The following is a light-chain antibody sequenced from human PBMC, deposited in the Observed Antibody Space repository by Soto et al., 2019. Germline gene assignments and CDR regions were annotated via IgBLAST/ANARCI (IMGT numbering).Light chain of an antibody. Sequence: AIQMTQSPSSLSASVGDRVTITCRASQGIRNDLGWYQQMPGKAPNLLIYDASTLESGVPSRFRGSGSETEFTLTISGMKPDDVATYYCQQFIDGWTFGQGTKVDIK. CDR1: QGIRND. V-gene: IGKV1D-13*01. CDR2: DAS. J-gene: IGKJ1*01. CDR3: QQFIDGWT.